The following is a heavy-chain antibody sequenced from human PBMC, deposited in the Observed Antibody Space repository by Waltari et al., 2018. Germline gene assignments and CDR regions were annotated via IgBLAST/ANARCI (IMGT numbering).Heavy chain of an antibody. D-gene: IGHD3-16*01. CDR2: SSSTSGSM. V-gene: IGHV3-48*01. Sequence: EVQLVESGGDLIQPGGSLRLCCSFIGHTFGIYRMNWVRQVPGKGLEWVSDSSSTSGSMYYADSVKGRFTISRDNTRKSVYLQMNSLRVEDSAVYYCASGQDGTSFVLSFWGQGTKVTVSS. J-gene: IGHJ6*02. CDR1: GHTFGIYR. CDR3: ASGQDGTSFVLSF.